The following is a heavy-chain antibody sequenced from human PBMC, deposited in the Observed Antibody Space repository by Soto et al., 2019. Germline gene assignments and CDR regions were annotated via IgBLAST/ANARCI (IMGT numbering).Heavy chain of an antibody. Sequence: PSETLSLTCTVSGGSISSGGYYWSWIRQHPGKGLEWFGYIYYSGSTYYNPSLKSRVTISVDTSKNQFSLKLSSVTAADTAVYYCASSGYYGSGSYLAYYYMDVWGKGTTVTVSS. CDR3: ASSGYYGSGSYLAYYYMDV. D-gene: IGHD3-10*01. CDR2: IYYSGST. CDR1: GGSISSGGYY. V-gene: IGHV4-31*03. J-gene: IGHJ6*03.